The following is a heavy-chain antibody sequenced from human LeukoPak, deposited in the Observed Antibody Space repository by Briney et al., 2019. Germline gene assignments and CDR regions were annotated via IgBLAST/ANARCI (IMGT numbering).Heavy chain of an antibody. CDR2: INSDGSEG. V-gene: IGHV3-7*01. J-gene: IGHJ4*02. CDR1: GFTFSGFW. CDR3: ARGDSYYDFWSEFDY. D-gene: IGHD3-3*01. Sequence: GGSLRLSCAVSGFTFSGFWMSWSRQAPGKGLEWVASINSDGSEGYYADVVKGRFTISRDNAKNSLYLQINSLRAEDTAVYYCARGDSYYDFWSEFDYWGQGTLVTVSS.